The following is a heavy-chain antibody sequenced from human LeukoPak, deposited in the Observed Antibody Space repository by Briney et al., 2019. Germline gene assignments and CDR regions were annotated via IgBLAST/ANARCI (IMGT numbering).Heavy chain of an antibody. CDR3: ARDRLYSYGHYGMDV. J-gene: IGHJ6*02. V-gene: IGHV1-18*01. CDR1: GYTFTSYG. D-gene: IGHD5-18*01. Sequence: ASVKVSCKASGYTFTSYGISWVRQAPGQGLECMGWISAYNGDRDYAQKLQGRVTMTTDTPTSTAYMELRSLTSDDKAVYYCARDRLYSYGHYGMDVWGQGTTVTVSS. CDR2: ISAYNGDR.